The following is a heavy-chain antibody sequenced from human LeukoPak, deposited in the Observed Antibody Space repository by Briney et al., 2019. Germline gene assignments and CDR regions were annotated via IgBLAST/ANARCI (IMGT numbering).Heavy chain of an antibody. CDR1: GGSISSYY. V-gene: IGHV4-59*12. Sequence: SETLSLTCTVSGGSISSYYWSWIRQPAGKGLKWIGYIYYSGSTNYNPSLKSRVTISVDTSKNQFSLKLNSLTAADTAVYYCARALSNWFDPWGQGTLVTVSS. J-gene: IGHJ5*02. CDR3: ARALSNWFDP. CDR2: IYYSGST.